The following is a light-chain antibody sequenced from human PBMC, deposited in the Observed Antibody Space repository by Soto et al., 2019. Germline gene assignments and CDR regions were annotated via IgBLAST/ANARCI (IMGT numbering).Light chain of an antibody. CDR3: SSYAGGNSWV. J-gene: IGLJ3*02. Sequence: QCALTQPPSESGSPGQSVTISCTGTSSDVGGYNYVSWYQQHPGKAPKLMIYEVTKRPSGVPDRFSGSKSGNTASLTVSGLQTEDEADYYCSSYAGGNSWVFGGGTKLTVL. CDR1: SSDVGGYNY. V-gene: IGLV2-8*01. CDR2: EVT.